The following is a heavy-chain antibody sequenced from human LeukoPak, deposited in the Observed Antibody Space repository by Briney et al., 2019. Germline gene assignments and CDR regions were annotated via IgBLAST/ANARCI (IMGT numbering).Heavy chain of an antibody. CDR1: GFTFSSYS. V-gene: IGHV3-21*01. Sequence: GGSLRLSCAASGFTFSSYSMNWVRQAPGKGLEWVSSISSSSSYIYYADSVKGRFTISRDNAKNSLYLQMNSLRAEDTAVYYCAGDPLYDFWRAEGWFDPWGQGTLVTVSS. D-gene: IGHD3-3*01. J-gene: IGHJ5*02. CDR2: ISSSSSYI. CDR3: AGDPLYDFWRAEGWFDP.